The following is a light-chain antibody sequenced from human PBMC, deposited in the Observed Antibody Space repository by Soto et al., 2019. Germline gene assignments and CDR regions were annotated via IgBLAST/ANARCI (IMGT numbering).Light chain of an antibody. CDR1: QGISSY. CDR3: QLLNIYPHA. V-gene: IGKV1-9*01. J-gene: IGKJ4*01. CDR2: AAS. Sequence: DIQFTQSPSFLSASVGDRVTITCRASQGISSYLAWYQQKPGKAPKLLIYAASTLQSGVPSRFSGSGSGTEVFLTMRWLLPEDFATSNCQLLNIYPHAFRGGTMV.